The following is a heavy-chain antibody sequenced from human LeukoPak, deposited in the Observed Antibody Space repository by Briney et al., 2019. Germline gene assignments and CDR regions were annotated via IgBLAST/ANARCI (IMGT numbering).Heavy chain of an antibody. D-gene: IGHD4-17*01. CDR3: AKEAGQDYGALDAFDV. V-gene: IGHV3-11*04. CDR1: GFIFSDYY. J-gene: IGHJ3*01. CDR2: ISSSGSTI. Sequence: GGSLRLSCAASGFIFSDYYMSWIRQAPGKGLEWVSYISSSGSTIYYADSVKGRFTISRDNAKNSLYLQVNSLRAEDTAVYYCAKEAGQDYGALDAFDVWGQGTMVTVSS.